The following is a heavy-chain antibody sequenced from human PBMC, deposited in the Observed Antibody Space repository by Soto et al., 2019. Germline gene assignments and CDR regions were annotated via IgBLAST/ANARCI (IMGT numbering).Heavy chain of an antibody. Sequence: GESLKISCNGSGYSFTSYWIGWVRQMPGKGLEWMGIIYPGDSDTRYSPSFQGQVTISVAKSISTAYLQWSSLKASDTAMYYCARRYSSSPVDYWGQGTLVTVSS. V-gene: IGHV5-51*01. J-gene: IGHJ4*02. D-gene: IGHD6-13*01. CDR1: GYSFTSYW. CDR2: IYPGDSDT. CDR3: ARRYSSSPVDY.